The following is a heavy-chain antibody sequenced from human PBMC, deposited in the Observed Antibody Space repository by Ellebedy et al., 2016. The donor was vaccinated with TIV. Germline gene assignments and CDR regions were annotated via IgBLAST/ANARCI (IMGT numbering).Heavy chain of an antibody. CDR1: GYTFTSYG. V-gene: IGHV1-18*04. J-gene: IGHJ4*02. CDR3: ARQSQWLVPPGFDY. D-gene: IGHD6-19*01. Sequence: AASVKVSCKASGYTFTSYGFSWVRQAPGQGLEWMGWISAYNGNTNYAQKFQGRVTMTTDTSTSTAYMELRSLRSDDTAVYYCARQSQWLVPPGFDYWGQGTLVTVSS. CDR2: ISAYNGNT.